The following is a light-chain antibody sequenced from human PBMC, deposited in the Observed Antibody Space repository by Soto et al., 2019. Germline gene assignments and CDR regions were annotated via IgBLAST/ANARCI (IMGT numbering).Light chain of an antibody. J-gene: IGLJ2*01. CDR1: TSDVGSYSL. Sequence: QSVLTQPASVSGSPGQSITISCTGTTSDVGSYSLVSWYQQHPGKAPKLMIYEGTKRPSGVSNRFSGSKSGNTASLTISGLQAEDEADYYCSSYTSSSTLVFGGGTKLTVL. V-gene: IGLV2-14*02. CDR2: EGT. CDR3: SSYTSSSTLV.